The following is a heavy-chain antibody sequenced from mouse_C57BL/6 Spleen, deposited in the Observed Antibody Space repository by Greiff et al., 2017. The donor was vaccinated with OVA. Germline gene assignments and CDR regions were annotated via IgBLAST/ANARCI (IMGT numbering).Heavy chain of an antibody. CDR1: GYTFTSYW. CDR3: ARYYGSSPYYFDY. Sequence: VQLQESGAELVMPGASVKLSCKASGYTFTSYWMHWVKQRPGQGLEWIGEIDPSDSYTNYNQKFKGKSTLTVDKSSSTAYMQLSSLTSEDSAVYYCARYYGSSPYYFDYWGQGTTLTVSS. J-gene: IGHJ2*01. V-gene: IGHV1-69*01. D-gene: IGHD1-1*01. CDR2: IDPSDSYT.